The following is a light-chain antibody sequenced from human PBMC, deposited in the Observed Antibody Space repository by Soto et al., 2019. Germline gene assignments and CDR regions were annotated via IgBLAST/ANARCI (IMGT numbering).Light chain of an antibody. CDR1: QSVSSN. CDR3: QQYNNWPLYT. V-gene: IGKV3-15*01. J-gene: IGKJ2*01. Sequence: EIVMTQSPATLSVSPGERATLSCRASQSVSSNLAWYQQKPGQAPRLLIYGASTRATGIPARFSGSGSGTVVTLTISSLQSEDFAVYYCQQYNNWPLYTFGQGTKLEIK. CDR2: GAS.